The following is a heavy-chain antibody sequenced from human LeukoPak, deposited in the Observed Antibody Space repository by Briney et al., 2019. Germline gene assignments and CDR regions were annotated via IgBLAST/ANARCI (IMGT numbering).Heavy chain of an antibody. V-gene: IGHV3-23*01. Sequence: PGGSLRLACAASGLSFGGYAMSWVRQAPGKGLEWVSGISGSGGKTHYADSVKGRFTISRDNSKNTLHLQMNSLRAEDTAIYYCAKDRGFLVDTDTLDYWGQGTLVTVSS. CDR1: GLSFGGYA. CDR2: ISGSGGKT. J-gene: IGHJ4*02. D-gene: IGHD5-18*01. CDR3: AKDRGFLVDTDTLDY.